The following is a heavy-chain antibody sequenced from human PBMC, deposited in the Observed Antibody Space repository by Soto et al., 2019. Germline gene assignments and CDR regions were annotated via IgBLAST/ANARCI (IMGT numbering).Heavy chain of an antibody. CDR2: INPNSGGT. CDR3: ARDRGYCSGGSCYPNWFDP. J-gene: IGHJ5*02. CDR1: GGTFSSYA. V-gene: IGHV1-2*02. D-gene: IGHD2-15*01. Sequence: ASVKVSCKASGGTFSSYAISWVRQAPGQGLEWMGWINPNSGGTNYAQKFQGRVTMTRDTSISTAYTELSRLRSDDTAVYYCARDRGYCSGGSCYPNWFDPWGQGTPVTVS.